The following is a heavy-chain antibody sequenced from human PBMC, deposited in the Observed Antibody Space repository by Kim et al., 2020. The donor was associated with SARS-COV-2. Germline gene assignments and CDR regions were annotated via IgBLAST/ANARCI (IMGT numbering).Heavy chain of an antibody. CDR3: ARVRSYYDDSSGYPLIAY. Sequence: SETLSLTCAVSGGSISSSNWWSWVRQPPGKGLEWIGEIYHSGSTNYNPSLKSRVTISVDKSKNKFSLKLSSVTSADTAVYYCARVRSYYDDSSGYPLIAYWGQRTLVTVSS. V-gene: IGHV4-4*02. D-gene: IGHD3-22*01. J-gene: IGHJ4*02. CDR1: GGSISSSNW. CDR2: IYHSGST.